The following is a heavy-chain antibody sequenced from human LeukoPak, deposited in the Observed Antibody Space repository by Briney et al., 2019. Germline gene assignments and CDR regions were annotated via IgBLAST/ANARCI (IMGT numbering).Heavy chain of an antibody. D-gene: IGHD2-21*02. CDR2: IYPGDSDT. Sequence: ESLKISCKGSGYSFTSYWIGWVRQMPGKGLEWMGMIYPGDSDTRYSPFFQGQVTISADKSISTAYLQWNSLKASDTAMYYCARRAYCGGDCYTDYWGQGTLVTVSS. J-gene: IGHJ4*02. V-gene: IGHV5-51*01. CDR1: GYSFTSYW. CDR3: ARRAYCGGDCYTDY.